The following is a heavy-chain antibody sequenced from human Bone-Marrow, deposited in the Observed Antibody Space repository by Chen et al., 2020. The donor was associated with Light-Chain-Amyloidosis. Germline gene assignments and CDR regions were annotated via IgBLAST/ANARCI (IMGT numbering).Heavy chain of an antibody. CDR2: IKQDVSKN. Sequence: EVQLVESGGGLVQPGGSLRLSCTASEFTFTNFWMIWVRQAPGKGLEWVANIKQDVSKNYYVDSVKGRFTISRDNAKNSLYLQMNSLRAEDTAVYYCARDRGWWTFDIWGQGTMVTVSS. CDR3: ARDRGWWTFDI. J-gene: IGHJ3*02. D-gene: IGHD2-8*02. V-gene: IGHV3-7*01. CDR1: EFTFTNFW.